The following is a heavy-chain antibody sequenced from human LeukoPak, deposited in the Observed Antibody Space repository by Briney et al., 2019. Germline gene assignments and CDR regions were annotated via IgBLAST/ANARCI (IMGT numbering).Heavy chain of an antibody. Sequence: ASVKVSCKASGYTFTSYGISWVRQAPGQGLEWMGWISAYNGNTNYALKLQGRVTMTTDTSTSTAYMELRSLRSDDTAVYYCARLDSSGYLYYYYYYMDVWGKGTTVTVSS. CDR3: ARLDSSGYLYYYYYYMDV. V-gene: IGHV1-18*01. CDR1: GYTFTSYG. CDR2: ISAYNGNT. D-gene: IGHD3-22*01. J-gene: IGHJ6*03.